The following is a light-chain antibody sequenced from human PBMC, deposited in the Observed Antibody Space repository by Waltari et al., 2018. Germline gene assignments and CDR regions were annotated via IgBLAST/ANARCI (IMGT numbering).Light chain of an antibody. CDR3: QVWDTNSDHWV. Sequence: SYVLTQQPSVSVAPGKTAPITCGGNDIGDKSVPWYRQKPGQAPVLVIYYDSDRPSGIPERFSGSNSGNTATLTISRVEVGDEADYYCQVWDTNSDHWVFGGGTKLTVL. CDR1: DIGDKS. J-gene: IGLJ3*02. CDR2: YDS. V-gene: IGLV3-21*04.